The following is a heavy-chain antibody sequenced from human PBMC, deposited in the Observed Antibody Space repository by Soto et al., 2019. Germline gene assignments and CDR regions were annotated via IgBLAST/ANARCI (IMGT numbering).Heavy chain of an antibody. J-gene: IGHJ4*02. CDR1: GFTFNSLS. V-gene: IGHV3-30*14. CDR3: AREPYGDSQYFDY. CDR2: VSFDGKVT. D-gene: IGHD2-21*02. Sequence: GGSLRLSCTGSGFTFNSLSLHWVRQGPDKGLEWVAVVSFDGKVTYYADSVKGRFTVSREISKNSFYLQANSLRPEDTAVYYCAREPYGDSQYFDYWGQGT.